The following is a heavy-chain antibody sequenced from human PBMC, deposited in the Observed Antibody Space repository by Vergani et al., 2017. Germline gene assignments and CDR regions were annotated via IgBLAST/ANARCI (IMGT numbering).Heavy chain of an antibody. CDR3: AKGRYDFWSGYSHNWYFDL. V-gene: IGHV3-9*01. CDR2: ISWNSGSI. J-gene: IGHJ2*01. D-gene: IGHD3-3*01. CDR1: GFTFDAYA. Sequence: EVQLVESGGGLVQPGRSLRLSCAASGFTFDAYAMHWVRQAPGKGLEWVSGISWNSGSIGYADSVKGRFTISRDNAKNSLYLQMNSLRAEDTALYYCAKGRYDFWSGYSHNWYFDLWGRGTLVTVSS.